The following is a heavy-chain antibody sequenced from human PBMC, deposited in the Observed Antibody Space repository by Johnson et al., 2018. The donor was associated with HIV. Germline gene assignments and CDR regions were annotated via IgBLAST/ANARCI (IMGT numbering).Heavy chain of an antibody. Sequence: VQLVESGGGVVRPGGSLRLSCEGSGFSFDDYGMSWVRQAPGKGLDWVAGINLNGVSINYADSVKGRFSISRANVKNSLYLQMDSLRDEDTAFYYCAGDPHIEASRIAGDFGAVYIWGQGTMVIVSS. V-gene: IGHV3-20*04. CDR1: GFSFDDYG. CDR3: AGDPHIEASRIAGDFGAVYI. CDR2: INLNGVSI. D-gene: IGHD5-12*01. J-gene: IGHJ3*02.